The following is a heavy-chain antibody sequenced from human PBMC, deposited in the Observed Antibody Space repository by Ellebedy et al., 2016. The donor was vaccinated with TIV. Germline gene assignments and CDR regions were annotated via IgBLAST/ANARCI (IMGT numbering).Heavy chain of an antibody. CDR1: RFTFSSFA. Sequence: PGGSLRLSCAASRFTFSSFAMSWVRQTPGKGLEWVSAIRYNSGHIYYVDSVKGRLTISSDNSKNTLYLQMNSLRVEDTAVYYCARRGVSGDYGSPGDYWGQGTLVTVSS. CDR2: IRYNSGHI. CDR3: ARRGVSGDYGSPGDY. V-gene: IGHV3-23*01. D-gene: IGHD3-22*01. J-gene: IGHJ4*02.